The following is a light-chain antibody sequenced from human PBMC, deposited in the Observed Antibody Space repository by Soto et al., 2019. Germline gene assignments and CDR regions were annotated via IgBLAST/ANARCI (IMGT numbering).Light chain of an antibody. J-gene: IGLJ1*01. CDR2: EVS. CDR3: CSPTTTSTLV. Sequence: QSALTQPASVSGSPGQSIAISCTGTSSDVGGYNYVSWYQQHPGKAPKLILYEVSDRPSGVSSRFSGSKSGSTASLTISGFQAEDVGDYYCCSPTTTSTLVFGPGTKLTVL. CDR1: SSDVGGYNY. V-gene: IGLV2-14*01.